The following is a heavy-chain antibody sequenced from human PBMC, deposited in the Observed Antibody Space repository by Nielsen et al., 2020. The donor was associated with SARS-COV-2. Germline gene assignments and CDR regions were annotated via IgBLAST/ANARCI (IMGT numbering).Heavy chain of an antibody. V-gene: IGHV3-7*01. CDR2: IKQDGSEK. Sequence: GESLKISCAASGFTFSSYWMSWVRQAPGKGLEWVANIKQDGSEKYYVDSVKGRFTISRDNSKNTLYLQMNSLRAEDTAVYYCARVMAVANYYYYGMDVWGQGTTVTVSS. CDR1: GFTFSSYW. D-gene: IGHD6-19*01. J-gene: IGHJ6*02. CDR3: ARVMAVANYYYYGMDV.